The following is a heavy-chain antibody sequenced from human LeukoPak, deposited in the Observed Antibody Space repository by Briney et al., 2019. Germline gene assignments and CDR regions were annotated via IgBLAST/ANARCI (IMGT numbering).Heavy chain of an antibody. CDR2: IRYDGSNK. CDR1: GFTFSSYG. J-gene: IGHJ4*02. D-gene: IGHD2-2*01. V-gene: IGHV3-30*02. CDR3: AKIIVVVPAATDFFDY. Sequence: PGGSLRLPCAASGFTFSSYGMHWVRQAPGKGLEWVAFIRYDGSNKYYADSVKGRFTISRDNSKNTLYLQMNSLRAGDTAVYYCAKIIVVVPAATDFFDYWGQGTLVTVSS.